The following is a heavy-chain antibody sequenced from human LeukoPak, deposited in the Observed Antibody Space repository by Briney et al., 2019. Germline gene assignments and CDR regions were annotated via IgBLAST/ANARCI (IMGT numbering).Heavy chain of an antibody. D-gene: IGHD1-1*01. CDR3: ARALTTLTYEGY. Sequence: GGSLRLSCAASGFTFSSYTMHWIRQAPGKGLEWVSSVSGSNSYIFYADSVKGRFTVSRDNAKDSLYLQMNSLRAEDTAVYYCARALTTLTYEGYWGQGTLVTVSS. V-gene: IGHV3-21*01. J-gene: IGHJ4*02. CDR1: GFTFSSYT. CDR2: VSGSNSYI.